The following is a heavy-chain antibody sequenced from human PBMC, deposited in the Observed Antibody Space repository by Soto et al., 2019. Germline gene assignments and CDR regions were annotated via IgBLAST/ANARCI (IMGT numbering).Heavy chain of an antibody. CDR1: GGSISSGDHY. CDR3: ARRYGDYYYGMDV. Sequence: SETLSLTCTVSGGSISSGDHYWSWIRQPPGKGLEWIGYIYYRGSTYYNPSLKSRVIISVDTSKNQFSLKLSSVTAADTAVYYCARRYGDYYYGMDVWGQGTTVTVSS. CDR2: IYYRGST. V-gene: IGHV4-30-4*01. J-gene: IGHJ6*02. D-gene: IGHD4-17*01.